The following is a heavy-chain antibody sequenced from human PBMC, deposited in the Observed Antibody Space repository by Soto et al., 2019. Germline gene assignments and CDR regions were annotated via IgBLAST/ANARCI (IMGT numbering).Heavy chain of an antibody. J-gene: IGHJ5*02. Sequence: EVQLLESGGGLVQPGGSLRLSCAVSEFTFSSYAMSWVRQAPGKGLEWVSAISGSGGSTYYADSVKGRFTISRDNSKNTLYLQMNSLRAEDTAVYYCPKEAGGSYTHATWGQGTLVTVSS. V-gene: IGHV3-23*01. D-gene: IGHD1-26*01. CDR2: ISGSGGST. CDR1: EFTFSSYA. CDR3: PKEAGGSYTHAT.